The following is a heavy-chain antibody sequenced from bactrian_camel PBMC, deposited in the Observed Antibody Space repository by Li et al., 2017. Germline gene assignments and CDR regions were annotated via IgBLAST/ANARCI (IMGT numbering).Heavy chain of an antibody. Sequence: HVQLVESGGGSVQAGGSLRLSCAAFGDLPDDYCMAWFRQAPGKEHEGVAGIDPDGRTRYADSVKGRFTASSDNTKNTLYLQMNSLKPEDTAIYYCAAAKGLPDFLRGGYLSARSYNYWGRGTQVTVS. CDR1: GDLPDDYC. D-gene: IGHD3*01. J-gene: IGHJ4*01. CDR3: AAAKGLPDFLRGGYLSARSYNY. CDR2: IDPDGRT. V-gene: IGHV3S53*01.